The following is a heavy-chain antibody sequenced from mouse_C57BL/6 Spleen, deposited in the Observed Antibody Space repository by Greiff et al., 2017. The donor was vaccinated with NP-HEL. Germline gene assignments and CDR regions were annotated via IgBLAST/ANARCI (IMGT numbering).Heavy chain of an antibody. Sequence: VQLQQPGAELVKPGASVKLSCKASGYTFTSYWMHWVKQRPGQGLEWIGMIHPNSGSTNYNEKFKSKATLTVDKSSSTAYMQLSSLTSEDSAVYYCARGITTVVAGNYYAMDYWGQGTSVTVSS. J-gene: IGHJ4*01. CDR3: ARGITTVVAGNYYAMDY. V-gene: IGHV1-64*01. D-gene: IGHD1-1*01. CDR1: GYTFTSYW. CDR2: IHPNSGST.